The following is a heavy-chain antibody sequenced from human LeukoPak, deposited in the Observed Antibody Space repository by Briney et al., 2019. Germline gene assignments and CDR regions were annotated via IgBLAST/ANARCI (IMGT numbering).Heavy chain of an antibody. Sequence: ASVKVSRKASGGTFSSYAISWVRQAPGQGLEWMGGIIPIFGTANYAQKFQGRVTITADESTSTAYMELSSLRSEDTAVYYCARSLCSGGSCYPSSGGFDPWGQGTLVTVSS. J-gene: IGHJ5*02. V-gene: IGHV1-69*01. D-gene: IGHD2-15*01. CDR1: GGTFSSYA. CDR3: ARSLCSGGSCYPSSGGFDP. CDR2: IIPIFGTA.